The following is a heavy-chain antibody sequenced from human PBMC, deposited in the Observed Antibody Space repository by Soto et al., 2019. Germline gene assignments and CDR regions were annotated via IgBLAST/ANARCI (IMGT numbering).Heavy chain of an antibody. J-gene: IGHJ4*02. Sequence: GGSLRLSCAASGFTVSSNYMSWVRQAPGKGLEWVSVIYSGGRTYYAASVKGRFTISRDNTKNTLYLQMNSLRAEDTAVYYCARDLWCGGDCYQPTWGQGTLVTVSS. CDR2: IYSGGRT. V-gene: IGHV3-53*01. CDR3: ARDLWCGGDCYQPT. D-gene: IGHD2-21*02. CDR1: GFTVSSNY.